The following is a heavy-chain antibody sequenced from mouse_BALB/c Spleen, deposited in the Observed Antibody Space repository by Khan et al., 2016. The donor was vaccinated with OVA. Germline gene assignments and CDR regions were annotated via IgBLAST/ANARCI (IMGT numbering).Heavy chain of an antibody. D-gene: IGHD2-3*01. Sequence: VQLQESGPGLVKPSQSLSLTCTATGYSITSDYARNWIRQLPGNKLECMGYISYSGSTNYNPSFKSRISFTLDTSKNQCFLQLNSVTTEDTATDYCERDGSRYNYAMDYWGQGTSVTVSS. CDR1: GYSITSDYA. CDR2: ISYSGST. J-gene: IGHJ4*01. V-gene: IGHV3-2*02. CDR3: ERDGSRYNYAMDY.